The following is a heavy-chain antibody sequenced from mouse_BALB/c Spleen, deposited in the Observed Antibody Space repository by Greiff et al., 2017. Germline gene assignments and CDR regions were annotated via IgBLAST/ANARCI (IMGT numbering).Heavy chain of an antibody. V-gene: IGHV5-4*02. D-gene: IGHD1-1*01. CDR1: GFTFSDYY. J-gene: IGHJ2*01. CDR2: ISDGGSYT. CDR3: ARGDYYGSSYEEGHYFDY. Sequence: EVQGVESGGGLVKPGGSLKLSCAASGFTFSDYYMYWVRQTPEKRLEWVATISDGGSYTYYPDSVKGRFTISRDNAKNNLYLQMSSLKSEDTAMYYCARGDYYGSSYEEGHYFDYWGQGTTLTVSS.